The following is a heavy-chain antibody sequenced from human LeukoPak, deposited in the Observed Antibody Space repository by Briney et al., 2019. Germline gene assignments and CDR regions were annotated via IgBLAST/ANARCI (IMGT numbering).Heavy chain of an antibody. Sequence: GGSLRLSCATSGFTFNNYAMHWVRQAPGKGLEWVAVISYDGSNKYYADSVKGRFTISRDNSKNTLYLQMNSLRAEDTAVYYCAKGRGWEASYYYYYMDVWGKGTTVTISS. CDR2: ISYDGSNK. J-gene: IGHJ6*03. CDR3: AKGRGWEASYYYYYMDV. V-gene: IGHV3-30*04. CDR1: GFTFNNYA. D-gene: IGHD1-26*01.